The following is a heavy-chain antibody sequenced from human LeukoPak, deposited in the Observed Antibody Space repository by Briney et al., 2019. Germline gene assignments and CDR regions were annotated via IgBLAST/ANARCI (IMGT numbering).Heavy chain of an antibody. V-gene: IGHV3-11*01. CDR3: ARDGFGELFPVEPNDY. J-gene: IGHJ4*02. CDR2: ISSSGSTI. CDR1: GFTFSDYY. D-gene: IGHD3-10*01. Sequence: GGSLRLSCAASGFTFSDYYMSWIRQAPGKGLEWVSYISSSGSTIYYADSVKGRFTISRDNAKNLLYLQMNSLRAEDTAVYYCARDGFGELFPVEPNDYWGQGTLVTVSS.